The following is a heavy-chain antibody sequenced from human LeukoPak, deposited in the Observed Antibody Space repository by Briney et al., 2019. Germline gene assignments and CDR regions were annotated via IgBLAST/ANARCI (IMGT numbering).Heavy chain of an antibody. V-gene: IGHV3-7*01. Sequence: GGSLRLSCAASGFTFSSYWMSWVRQAPGKGLEWVANIKQDGSEKYYVDSVKGRFTISRDNAKSSLYLQMNSLRAEDTAVYYCASLPLRYFDWFDYWGQGTLVTVSS. J-gene: IGHJ4*02. D-gene: IGHD3-9*01. CDR1: GFTFSSYW. CDR2: IKQDGSEK. CDR3: ASLPLRYFDWFDY.